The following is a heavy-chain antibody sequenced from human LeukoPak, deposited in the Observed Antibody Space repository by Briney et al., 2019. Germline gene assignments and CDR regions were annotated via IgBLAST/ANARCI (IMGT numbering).Heavy chain of an antibody. V-gene: IGHV3-7*01. CDR1: GFTFSSYW. Sequence: GGSLRLSCAASGFTFSSYWMSWVRQAPGKGLEWVANIKQDGSEKYYVDSVKGRFTISRDNAKNSLYLQMNSLRAEDTAVYYCARVSDYGEEYYYYYYMDVWGKGTTVTISS. CDR3: ARVSDYGEEYYYYYYMDV. D-gene: IGHD4-17*01. CDR2: IKQDGSEK. J-gene: IGHJ6*03.